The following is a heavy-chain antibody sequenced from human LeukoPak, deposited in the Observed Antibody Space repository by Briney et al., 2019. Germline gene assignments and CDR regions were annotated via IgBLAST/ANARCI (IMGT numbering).Heavy chain of an antibody. V-gene: IGHV4-39*01. D-gene: IGHD4-11*01. Sequence: KPSETLSLTCTVLGGPISSSSYYSGWIRQPPGKGLEWIGTIYYTGSTDYNPSLKSRVTISIDTSKNQFSLKLSSGTAAETAVYYCARQSYYSNYDWGQGTLVTVSS. J-gene: IGHJ4*02. CDR3: ARQSYYSNYD. CDR1: GGPISSSSYY. CDR2: IYYTGST.